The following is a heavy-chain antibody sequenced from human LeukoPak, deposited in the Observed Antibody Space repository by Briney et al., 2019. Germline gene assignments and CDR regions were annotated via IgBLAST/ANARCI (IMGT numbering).Heavy chain of an antibody. D-gene: IGHD3-22*01. CDR3: AGPYYYDSSGYLY. CDR2: ISSSGSTI. J-gene: IGHJ4*02. CDR1: GFTFSDYY. Sequence: GGSLRLSCAASGFTFSDYYMSWIRQAPGKGLEWVSYISSSGSTIYYADSVKGRFTISRDNAKNSLYLQMNSLRAEDTAVYYCAGPYYYDSSGYLYWGQGTLVTVSS. V-gene: IGHV3-11*01.